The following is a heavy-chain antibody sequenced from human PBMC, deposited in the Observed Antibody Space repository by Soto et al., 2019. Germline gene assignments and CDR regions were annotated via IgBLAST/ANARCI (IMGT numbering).Heavy chain of an antibody. V-gene: IGHV5-51*01. CDR2: IYPGDSDT. D-gene: IGHD2-2*01. J-gene: IGHJ5*02. CDR3: ARLNIVVVPAAKNWFDP. Sequence: GESLKISCKGSGYSFTIYWIGWVRQMPGKGLEWMGIIYPGDSDTRYSPSFQGQVTISADKSISTAYLQWSSLKASDTAMYYCARLNIVVVPAAKNWFDPWGQGTLVTVSS. CDR1: GYSFTIYW.